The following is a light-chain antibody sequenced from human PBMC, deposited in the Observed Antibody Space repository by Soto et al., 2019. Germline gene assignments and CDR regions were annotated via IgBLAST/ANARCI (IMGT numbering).Light chain of an antibody. CDR3: SSFAGSNTWV. Sequence: QLVLTQPPSASGSPGQSVTISCTGTSSDVGGYNFVSWYQQHPGKAPKLMIYDVSKRPSGVPDRFSGSKSGNTASLTVSGLQAEDEADYYCSSFAGSNTWVFGGGTKLTVL. CDR1: SSDVGGYNF. V-gene: IGLV2-8*01. CDR2: DVS. J-gene: IGLJ3*02.